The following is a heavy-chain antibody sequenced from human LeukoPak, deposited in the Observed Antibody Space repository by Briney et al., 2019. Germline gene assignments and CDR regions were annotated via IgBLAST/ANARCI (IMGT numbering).Heavy chain of an antibody. J-gene: IGHJ6*03. D-gene: IGHD2-2*01. CDR2: MNPNSGNT. CDR1: GYTFTSYD. V-gene: IGHV1-8*03. CDR3: AREEVVPAAIKGYYYYMDV. Sequence: ASVKVSCKASGYTFTSYDINWVRQATGQGLEWMGWMNPNSGNTGYAQKFQGRVTITRNTSISTAYMELSSLRSEDTAVYYCAREEVVPAAIKGYYYYMDVWGKGTTVTVSS.